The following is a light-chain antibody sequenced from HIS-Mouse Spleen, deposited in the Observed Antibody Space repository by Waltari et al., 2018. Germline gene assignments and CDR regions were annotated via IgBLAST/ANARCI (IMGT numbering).Light chain of an antibody. J-gene: IGLJ3*02. V-gene: IGLV2-23*01. Sequence: QSALTQPAPVSGSPGQSTTISCTATSSAVGGYNLVSWYQQHPGKAPKLMIYEGSKRPSGVSNRFSGSKSGNTASLTISGLQAEDEADYYCCSYAGSSTWVFGGGTKLTVL. CDR3: CSYAGSSTWV. CDR1: SSAVGGYNL. CDR2: EGS.